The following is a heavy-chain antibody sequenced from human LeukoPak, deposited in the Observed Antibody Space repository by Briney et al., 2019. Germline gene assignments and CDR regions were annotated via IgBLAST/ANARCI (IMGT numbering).Heavy chain of an antibody. CDR2: ISYNGSNK. Sequence: GGSLRLSCAASGFTFSSYAMHWVRQAPGKGLEWVAVISYNGSNKYYADSVKGRFTISRDNSKNTLYLQMNSLRAEDTAVYYCARYAYDSSGYYLGHAFDIWGQGTMVTVSS. J-gene: IGHJ3*02. CDR3: ARYAYDSSGYYLGHAFDI. D-gene: IGHD3-22*01. V-gene: IGHV3-30-3*01. CDR1: GFTFSSYA.